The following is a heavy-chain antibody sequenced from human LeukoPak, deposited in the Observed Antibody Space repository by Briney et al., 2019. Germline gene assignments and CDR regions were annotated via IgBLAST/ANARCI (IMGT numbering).Heavy chain of an antibody. V-gene: IGHV3-30*02. CDR1: GFTFSSYG. CDR2: IRSDGSNK. J-gene: IGHJ4*02. D-gene: IGHD3-10*01. CDR3: AKSYLWFGELSHFDY. Sequence: GGSLRLSCAASGFTFSSYGMHWVHQAPGKGLEWVAFIRSDGSNKYYADSVKGRFTISRDNSKNTLYLQMNSLRAEDTAVYYCAKSYLWFGELSHFDYWGQGTLLTVSS.